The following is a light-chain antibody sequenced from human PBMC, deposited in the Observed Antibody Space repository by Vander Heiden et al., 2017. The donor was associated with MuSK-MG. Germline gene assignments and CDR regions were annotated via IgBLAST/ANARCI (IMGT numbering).Light chain of an antibody. J-gene: IGKJ2*01. CDR1: QSVLHSSDNKNY. Sequence: DIVMTQSPDSLAVSLGERATINCKSSQSVLHSSDNKNYLAWYQQKPGQPPKLLIYWASTRESGVPDRFSGSGSGRDFTLTISSLQAEDVAVYYCQQYYTTPSYSFGQGTKLEIK. CDR2: WAS. V-gene: IGKV4-1*01. CDR3: QQYYTTPSYS.